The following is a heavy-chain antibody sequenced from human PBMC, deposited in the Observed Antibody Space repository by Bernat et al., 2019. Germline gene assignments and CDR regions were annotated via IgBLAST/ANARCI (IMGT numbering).Heavy chain of an antibody. D-gene: IGHD3-10*01. CDR3: TMGDYYGSGSLDY. V-gene: IGHV3-15*01. CDR2: IKSKTDGGTT. CDR1: GFTFSNAW. Sequence: EVQLVESGGGLVKPGGSLRLSCAASGFTFSNAWMSWVRQAPGKGLEWVGRIKSKTDGGTTDYAAPVKGRFTISRDDSKNPLYLQMNSLKTEDTAVYYCTMGDYYGSGSLDYWGQGTLVTVSS. J-gene: IGHJ4*02.